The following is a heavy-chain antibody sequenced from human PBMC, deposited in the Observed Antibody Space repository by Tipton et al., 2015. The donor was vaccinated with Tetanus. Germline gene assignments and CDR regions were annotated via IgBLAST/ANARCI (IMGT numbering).Heavy chain of an antibody. CDR1: GGSLSGYY. Sequence: TLSLTCTVSGGSLSGYYWNWIRQSPGKGLEWIGYNYYSGSAIYNPSLKSRVTISPDTSKNQFSLKLNSVTAADTAVYYCARGGEYPTYFDIWGRGTLVSVSS. V-gene: IGHV4-59*01. CDR2: NYYSGSA. CDR3: ARGGEYPTYFDI. J-gene: IGHJ2*01. D-gene: IGHD2-2*01.